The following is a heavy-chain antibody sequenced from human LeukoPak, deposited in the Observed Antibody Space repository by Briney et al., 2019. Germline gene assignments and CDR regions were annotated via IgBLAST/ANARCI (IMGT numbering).Heavy chain of an antibody. V-gene: IGHV3-30*02. CDR1: GFTFSSYG. D-gene: IGHD3-3*01. J-gene: IGHJ4*02. CDR2: IRYDGSNK. Sequence: GGSLRLSCAASGFTFSSYGMHWVRQAPGKGLEWVAFIRYDGSNKYYADSVKGRFTISRDNAKNSVYLEMNSLRADDTAVYYCARSARLMKGVVEVTALDDWGQGTLVTVSS. CDR3: ARSARLMKGVVEVTALDD.